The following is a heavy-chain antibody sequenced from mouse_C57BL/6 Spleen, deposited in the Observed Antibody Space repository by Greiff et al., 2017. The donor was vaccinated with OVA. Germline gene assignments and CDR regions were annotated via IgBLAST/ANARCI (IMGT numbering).Heavy chain of an antibody. Sequence: EVKLQESGPGLVKPSQSLSLTCSVTGYSITSGYYWNWIRQFPGNKLEWMGYISYDGSNNYNPSLKNRISSTRYTSKNQLFLKLNSVTTEDTATYYCAREGAYSKESMDYWGQGTSGTVSS. V-gene: IGHV3-6*01. CDR1: GYSITSGYY. CDR2: ISYDGSN. CDR3: AREGAYSKESMDY. D-gene: IGHD2-5*01. J-gene: IGHJ4*01.